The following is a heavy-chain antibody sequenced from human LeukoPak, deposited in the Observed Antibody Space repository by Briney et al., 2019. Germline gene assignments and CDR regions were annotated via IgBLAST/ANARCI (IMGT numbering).Heavy chain of an antibody. CDR2: MNPNSGNT. J-gene: IGHJ3*02. CDR3: ASPPLGYCSSTSCEAQGAFDI. Sequence: GASVKVSCKASGYTFTSYDINWVRQATGQGLEWMGWMNPNSGNTGYAQKFQGRVTITADESTRTAYMELSSLRSEDTAVYYCASPPLGYCSSTSCEAQGAFDIWGQGTMVTVSS. D-gene: IGHD2-2*03. V-gene: IGHV1-8*03. CDR1: GYTFTSYD.